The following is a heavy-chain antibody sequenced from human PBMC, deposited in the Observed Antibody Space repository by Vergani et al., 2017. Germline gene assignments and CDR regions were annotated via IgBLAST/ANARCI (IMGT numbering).Heavy chain of an antibody. CDR3: ASGRVKGIVVVPAWVGPAFDI. Sequence: QVQLQQWGAGLLKPSETLSLTCAVYGGSFSGYYWSWIRQPPGKGLEWIGEINHSGSTNYNPSLKSRVTISVDTSKNRFSLKLSSVTAADTAVYYCASGRVKGIVVVPAWVGPAFDIWGQGTMVTVSS. CDR2: INHSGST. J-gene: IGHJ3*02. CDR1: GGSFSGYY. D-gene: IGHD2-2*01. V-gene: IGHV4-34*01.